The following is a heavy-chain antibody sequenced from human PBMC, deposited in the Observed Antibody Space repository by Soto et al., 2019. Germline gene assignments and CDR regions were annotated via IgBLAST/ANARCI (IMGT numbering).Heavy chain of an antibody. J-gene: IGHJ5*02. CDR2: MNPNSGNT. D-gene: IGHD4-17*01. CDR1: GYTFTSYD. V-gene: IGHV1-8*01. Sequence: QVQLVQSGAEVKKPGASVKVSCKASGYTFTSYDINWVRQATGQGLEYLGWMNPNSGNTGYVQKFKGRVTMTSVTSISTADMELSSLRSEDTAVYFCARGVKYGAYSRWFDPWGQGTLVTVSS. CDR3: ARGVKYGAYSRWFDP.